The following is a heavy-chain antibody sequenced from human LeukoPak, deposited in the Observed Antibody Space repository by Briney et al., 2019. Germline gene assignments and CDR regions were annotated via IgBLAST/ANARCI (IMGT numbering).Heavy chain of an antibody. CDR2: VHHDGRI. CDR3: ARSHDHLWGNYPDY. CDR1: GGSIDSTNW. D-gene: IGHD3-16*02. J-gene: IGHJ4*02. V-gene: IGHV4/OR15-8*01. Sequence: SETLSLTCDVSGGSIDSTNWWNWVRQPPGKGLEWIGEVHHDGRINYNPSLKSRVTLSVDKSKNQFSLRLNSVTAADTAMYYCARSHDHLWGNYPDYWGQGTLVTVSS.